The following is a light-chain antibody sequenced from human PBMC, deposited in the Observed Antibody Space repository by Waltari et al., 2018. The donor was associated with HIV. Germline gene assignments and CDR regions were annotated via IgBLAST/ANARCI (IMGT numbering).Light chain of an antibody. V-gene: IGLV1-44*01. CDR1: SSNIGINN. CDR2: TNN. CDR3: AAWDDSLNGFV. Sequence: QSVLTQPPSASGTPGQRVTISCSGSSSNIGINNVHWYQQLPGAAPTLLIYTNNQRPSGVPDRFSGSKSGTSASLAISGLQSEDEADYYCAAWDDSLNGFVFGAGTKVTVL. J-gene: IGLJ1*01.